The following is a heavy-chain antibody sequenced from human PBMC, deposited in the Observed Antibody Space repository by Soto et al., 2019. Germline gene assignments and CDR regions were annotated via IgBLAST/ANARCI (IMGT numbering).Heavy chain of an antibody. Sequence: GGSLRLSCAASGFTFSSCAMHWVRQAPGRGLEWVSIVSGSGGTTYYTDSVKGRFTISRDNSNNTLHLQMNSLRAEDTAVYYCAKGVRGSSGWSFDYWGQGTLVTVSS. D-gene: IGHD6-19*01. V-gene: IGHV3-23*01. CDR1: GFTFSSCA. CDR2: VSGSGGTT. CDR3: AKGVRGSSGWSFDY. J-gene: IGHJ4*02.